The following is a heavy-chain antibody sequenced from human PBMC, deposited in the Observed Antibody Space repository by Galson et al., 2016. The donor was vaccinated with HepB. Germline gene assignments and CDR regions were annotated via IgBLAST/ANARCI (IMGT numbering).Heavy chain of an antibody. Sequence: SLRLSCAASGFTFSTSSMNWVRQAPGKGLEWVSSFSHKSSPIYYADSVKGRFTISRDNAQNSLFLQMNSLRAEDTAVYYCATKPSYYDFLPGYYMGGYFDYWGQGTLVTVSS. CDR1: GFTFSTSS. CDR2: FSHKSSPI. V-gene: IGHV3-21*04. CDR3: ATKPSYYDFLPGYYMGGYFDY. J-gene: IGHJ4*02. D-gene: IGHD3-9*01.